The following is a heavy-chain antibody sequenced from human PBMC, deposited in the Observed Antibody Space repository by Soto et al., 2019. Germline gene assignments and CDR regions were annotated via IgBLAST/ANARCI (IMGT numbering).Heavy chain of an antibody. J-gene: IGHJ4*02. V-gene: IGHV3-23*01. D-gene: IGHD3-3*01. Sequence: GGSLRLSCAASGFTFSSYAMSWVRQAPGKGLEWVSAISGSGGSTYYADSVEGRFTISRDNSKNTLYLQMNSLRAEDTAVYYCAKLLDEQERYDFWSGYYLALDYWGQGTLVTVSS. CDR2: ISGSGGST. CDR1: GFTFSSYA. CDR3: AKLLDEQERYDFWSGYYLALDY.